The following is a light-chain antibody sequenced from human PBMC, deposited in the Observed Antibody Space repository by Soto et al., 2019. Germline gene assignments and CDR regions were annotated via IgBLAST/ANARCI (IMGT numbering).Light chain of an antibody. Sequence: QSALTQPPSASGSPGQSVTISCTGTSSDFGGYNYVSWYQQHPGKAPKLVIYEVTKRPSGVPDRFSGSKSGNTASLTVSGLQAEDEADYYCSSYVGSMVFGGVTKVTVL. CDR3: SSYVGSMV. V-gene: IGLV2-8*01. CDR1: SSDFGGYNY. J-gene: IGLJ2*01. CDR2: EVT.